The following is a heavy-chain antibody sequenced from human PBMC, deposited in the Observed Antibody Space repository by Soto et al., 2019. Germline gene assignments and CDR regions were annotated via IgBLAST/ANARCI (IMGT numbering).Heavy chain of an antibody. V-gene: IGHV5-51*01. J-gene: IGHJ5*02. CDR2: IYPGDSDT. D-gene: IGHD2-2*01. CDR3: ARTLHVPAAGVLWFDP. Sequence: PGESLKISCKGSGYSFTSYWIGWVRQMPGKGLEWMGIIYPGDSDTRYSPSFQGQVTISADKSISTAYLQWSSLKASDTAMYYCARTLHVPAAGVLWFDPWGQGTLVTVSS. CDR1: GYSFTSYW.